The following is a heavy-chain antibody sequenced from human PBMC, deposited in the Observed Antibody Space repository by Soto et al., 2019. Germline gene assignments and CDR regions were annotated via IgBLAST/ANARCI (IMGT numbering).Heavy chain of an antibody. CDR3: AGGVGATAAPFDY. CDR1: GDTFTDYA. CDR2: INPGNGDT. V-gene: IGHV1-3*01. D-gene: IGHD1-26*01. Sequence: QVHLVQSGAEVKKPGASVKVSCKASGDTFTDYAIHWVRQAPRQRLEWLAWINPGNGDTQYSQKFQGRVTLTRDTSATTAYMELSSLRSEDTSVYFCAGGVGATAAPFDYWGQGTLVTVSS. J-gene: IGHJ4*02.